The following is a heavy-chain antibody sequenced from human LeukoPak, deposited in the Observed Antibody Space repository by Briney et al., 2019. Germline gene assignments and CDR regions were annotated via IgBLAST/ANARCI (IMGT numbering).Heavy chain of an antibody. CDR1: GITFSSYW. CDR3: ARAFAS. V-gene: IGHV3-7*05. Sequence: PGGSLRLSCAASGITFSSYWMNWVRQAPGKGLEWVANIKQDGSEKNYVDSVKGRFTISRDNANNSLYLQMNSLSADDTAVYYCARAFASWGQGTLVTVCS. J-gene: IGHJ4*02. CDR2: IKQDGSEK.